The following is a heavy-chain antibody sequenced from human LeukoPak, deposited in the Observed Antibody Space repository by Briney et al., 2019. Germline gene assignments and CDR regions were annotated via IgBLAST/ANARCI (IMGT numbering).Heavy chain of an antibody. CDR1: GGSTSDFY. Sequence: SETLSLTCSVSGGSTSDFYWNWIRQPAGKGLEWIGYVYYSGTTNYNPSLKSRVTISVDTSKNQFSLKLSSVTAADTAVYYCARRGSFNWFDPWGQGTLVTVSS. CDR3: ARRGSFNWFDP. J-gene: IGHJ5*02. D-gene: IGHD3-10*01. V-gene: IGHV4-59*01. CDR2: VYYSGTT.